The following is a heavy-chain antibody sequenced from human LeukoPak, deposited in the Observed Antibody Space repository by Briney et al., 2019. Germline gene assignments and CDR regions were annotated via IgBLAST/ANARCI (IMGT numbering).Heavy chain of an antibody. CDR3: ARDRVVPAAPSYYYYMDV. CDR1: GGSISSGSYY. CDR2: IYYSGST. Sequence: SETLSLTCTVSGGSISSGSYYWSWIRQPPGKGLEWIGYIYYSGSTNYNPSLKSRVTISVDTSKNQFSLKLSSVTAADTAVYYCARDRVVPAAPSYYYYMDVWGKGTTVTVSS. D-gene: IGHD2-2*01. V-gene: IGHV4-61*01. J-gene: IGHJ6*03.